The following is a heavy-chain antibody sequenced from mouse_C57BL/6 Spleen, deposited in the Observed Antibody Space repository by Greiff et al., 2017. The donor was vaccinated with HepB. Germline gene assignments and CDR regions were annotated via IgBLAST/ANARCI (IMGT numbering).Heavy chain of an antibody. J-gene: IGHJ4*01. CDR2: INPNNGGT. CDR1: GYTFTDYN. Sequence: EVQLQQSGPELVKPGASVKIPCKASGYTFTDYNMDWVKQSHGKSLEWIGDINPNNGGTNYNQKFKGKATLTVDKSSSTAYMELRSLTSEDAAVYYGARRRWLLLGAMDYWGQGPSVTVSS. V-gene: IGHV1-18*01. CDR3: ARRRWLLLGAMDY. D-gene: IGHD2-3*01.